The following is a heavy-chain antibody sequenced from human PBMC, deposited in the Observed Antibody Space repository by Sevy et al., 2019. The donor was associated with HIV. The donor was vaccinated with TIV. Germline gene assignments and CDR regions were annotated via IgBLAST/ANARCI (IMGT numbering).Heavy chain of an antibody. Sequence: GGSLRLSCAASGFTFDEYGMHWVRQAPGKGLEWVSGINWNSGNIGYADSVKGRFSISRDNAKNSLYLQLNRLSAEDTALYYCAKGISIGVGIAAVGTGIFDFWGQGTMVTVSS. V-gene: IGHV3-9*01. J-gene: IGHJ4*02. D-gene: IGHD6-13*01. CDR2: INWNSGNI. CDR3: AKGISIGVGIAAVGTGIFDF. CDR1: GFTFDEYG.